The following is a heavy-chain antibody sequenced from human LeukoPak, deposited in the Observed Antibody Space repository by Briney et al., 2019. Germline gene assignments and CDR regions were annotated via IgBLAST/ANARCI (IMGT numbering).Heavy chain of an antibody. J-gene: IGHJ4*02. CDR3: ARRRGYSSGWSDY. D-gene: IGHD6-19*01. CDR2: INHSGST. CDR1: GGSFSGYY. Sequence: PSETLSLTCAVYGGSFSGYYWSWIRQPPGKGLEWIGGINHSGSTNYNPSLKSRVTISVDTSKNQFSLKLSSVTAADTAVYYCARRRGYSSGWSDYWGQGTLVTVSS. V-gene: IGHV4-34*01.